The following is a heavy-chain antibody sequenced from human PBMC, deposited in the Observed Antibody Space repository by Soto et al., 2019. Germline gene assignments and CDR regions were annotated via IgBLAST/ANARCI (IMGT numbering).Heavy chain of an antibody. D-gene: IGHD1-26*01. Sequence: PSQTLSLTCAISGDSVSNNGAAWNWIRQSPSRGLEWLGRTYYRSQWHYEYAPSVRGRITINPDTSKNHFSLQLNSVTPEDTALYYCARDPPDFLSGLDCWGQGTLVTVYS. CDR3: ARDPPDFLSGLDC. CDR2: TYYRSQWHY. J-gene: IGHJ4*02. V-gene: IGHV6-1*01. CDR1: GDSVSNNGAA.